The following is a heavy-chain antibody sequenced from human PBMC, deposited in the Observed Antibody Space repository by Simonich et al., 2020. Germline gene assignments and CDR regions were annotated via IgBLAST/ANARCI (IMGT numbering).Heavy chain of an antibody. Sequence: GGGLVKPGGSLRLSCAASGLTFSSYSMNWVRQAPGKGLEGVSSISSSSSYIYYADSVNGRFTISRDNAKNSLYLQMNSLRAEDTAVYYCARDTSYDGSGSYYFDYWGQGTLVTVSS. CDR2: ISSSSSYI. CDR1: GLTFSSYS. CDR3: ARDTSYDGSGSYYFDY. D-gene: IGHD3-10*01. J-gene: IGHJ4*02. V-gene: IGHV3-21*01.